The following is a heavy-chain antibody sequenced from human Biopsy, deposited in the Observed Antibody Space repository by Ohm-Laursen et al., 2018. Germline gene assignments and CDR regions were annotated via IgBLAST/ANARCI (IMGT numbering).Heavy chain of an antibody. CDR3: ARDCNGDNCGVDF. CDR2: IIPLIGLT. Sequence: ESSVKVSCKASGGTSSNFAINWVRQAPGQGLECMGRIIPLIGLTNHAQKFQGRVTITADKFTNTVYMELSSLRSDDTAVYFCARDCNGDNCGVDFWGQGTLVTVS. CDR1: GGTSSNFA. J-gene: IGHJ4*02. V-gene: IGHV1-69*04. D-gene: IGHD2-15*01.